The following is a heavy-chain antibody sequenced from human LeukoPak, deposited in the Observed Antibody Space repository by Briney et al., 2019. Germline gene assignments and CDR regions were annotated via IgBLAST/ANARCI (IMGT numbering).Heavy chain of an antibody. V-gene: IGHV3-30*18. Sequence: GGSLRLSCAASGFTFSSYGMHWVRQAPGKGLEWVAVISYDGSNKYYADSVKGRFTISRDNPKNTLYLQMNSLRAEDTAVYYCAKEERWLRLLDYWGQGTLVTVSS. CDR3: AKEERWLRLLDY. CDR2: ISYDGSNK. D-gene: IGHD5-24*01. CDR1: GFTFSSYG. J-gene: IGHJ4*02.